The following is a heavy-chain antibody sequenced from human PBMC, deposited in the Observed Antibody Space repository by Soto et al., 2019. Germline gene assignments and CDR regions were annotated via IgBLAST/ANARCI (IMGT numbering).Heavy chain of an antibody. D-gene: IGHD3-9*01. CDR2: TRNKANSYTT. V-gene: IGHV3-72*01. CDR3: ASEAILTGYYIFDY. J-gene: IGHJ4*02. Sequence: EVQLVESGGGLVQPGGSLRLSCAASGFTFSDHYMDWVRQAPGKGLEWVGRTRNKANSYTTEYAASVKGRFTISRDDSKTSLYLQMNSLKSEDTAVYYCASEAILTGYYIFDYWGQGTLVTVSS. CDR1: GFTFSDHY.